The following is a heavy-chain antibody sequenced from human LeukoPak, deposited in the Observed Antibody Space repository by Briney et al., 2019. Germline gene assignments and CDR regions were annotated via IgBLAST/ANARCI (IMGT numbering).Heavy chain of an antibody. D-gene: IGHD4-11*01. CDR3: ARGRYTVTTVPLYNWFDP. CDR1: GGSVSSGSYY. V-gene: IGHV4-61*01. J-gene: IGHJ5*02. Sequence: SETLSLTCTVSGGSVSSGSYYWSWIRQPPGKGLEWIGEINHSGSTNYNPSLKSRVTISVDTSKNQFSLKLSSVTAADTAVYYCARGRYTVTTVPLYNWFDPWGQGTLVTVSS. CDR2: INHSGST.